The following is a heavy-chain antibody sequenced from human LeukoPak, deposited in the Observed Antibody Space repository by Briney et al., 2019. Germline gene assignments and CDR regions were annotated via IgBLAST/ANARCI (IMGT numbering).Heavy chain of an antibody. CDR3: ARDGDIVATYYFDY. CDR2: IDNAGSIT. CDR1: GFTFSNYW. V-gene: IGHV3-74*03. D-gene: IGHD5-12*01. J-gene: IGHJ4*02. Sequence: GGSLRLSCAASGFTFSNYWIHWVRQAPGKGLVWVSRIDNAGSITTYADSVKGRFTISRDNAKNTLYLQMNSLRAEDTAVYYCARDGDIVATYYFDYWGQGTLVTVSS.